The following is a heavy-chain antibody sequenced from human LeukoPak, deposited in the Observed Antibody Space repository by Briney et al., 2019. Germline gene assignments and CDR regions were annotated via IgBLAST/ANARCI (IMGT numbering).Heavy chain of an antibody. D-gene: IGHD6-13*01. CDR3: AKSPYSSSWYGFDY. Sequence: QPGRSLRLSCATSGFTFSSYGMHWVRQAPGKGLEWVAFIWAGGRHEDYADSVKGRFSISRDDSKKTLFLQMNSLRAEDTAVYYCAKSPYSSSWYGFDYWGQGTLVTVSS. CDR1: GFTFSSYG. CDR2: IWAGGRHE. V-gene: IGHV3-33*03. J-gene: IGHJ4*02.